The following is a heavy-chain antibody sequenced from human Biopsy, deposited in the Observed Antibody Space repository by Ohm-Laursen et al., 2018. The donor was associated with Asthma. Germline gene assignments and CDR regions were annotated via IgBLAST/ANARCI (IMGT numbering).Heavy chain of an antibody. CDR2: IPQGGAT. V-gene: IGHV4-34*01. Sequence: SETLSLTCAYRGSFRGYVWTWIRQPPGKGLEWIGEIPQGGATTFNPSLKSRVTISIDPSKSQLSLRLTSMTAADTAVYYCASGPQWSGPDVWGQGTTVTVSS. CDR3: ASGPQWSGPDV. CDR1: RGSFRGYV. D-gene: IGHD3-3*01. J-gene: IGHJ6*02.